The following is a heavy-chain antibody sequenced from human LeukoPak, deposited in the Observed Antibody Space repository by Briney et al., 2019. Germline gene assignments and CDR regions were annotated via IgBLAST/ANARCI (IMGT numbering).Heavy chain of an antibody. CDR1: GYTFTGYY. CDR3: ARPPDDYGGNSGPAFDI. J-gene: IGHJ3*02. D-gene: IGHD4-23*01. Sequence: ASVKVSCKASGYTFTGYYMHWVRQAPGQGLEWMGWINPNSGGTNYAQKFQGRVTMTRDTSTSTVYMELSSLRSEDTAVYYCARPPDDYGGNSGPAFDIWGQGSMVTVSS. V-gene: IGHV1-2*02. CDR2: INPNSGGT.